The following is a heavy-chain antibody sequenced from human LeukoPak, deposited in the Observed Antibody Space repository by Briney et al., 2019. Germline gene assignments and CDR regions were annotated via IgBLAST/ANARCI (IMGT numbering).Heavy chain of an antibody. CDR3: AKGIRMVRGVISF. V-gene: IGHV3-23*01. D-gene: IGHD3-10*01. CDR1: GFTFSSYA. CDR2: ISGSGGST. Sequence: GGSLRLSCAASGFTFSSYAMSWVRQAPGKGLEWVSAISGSGGSTYYADPVKGRLTISRDNSKNTLYLQMNSLRAEDTAVYYCAKGIRMVRGVISFWGQGTLVTVSS. J-gene: IGHJ4*02.